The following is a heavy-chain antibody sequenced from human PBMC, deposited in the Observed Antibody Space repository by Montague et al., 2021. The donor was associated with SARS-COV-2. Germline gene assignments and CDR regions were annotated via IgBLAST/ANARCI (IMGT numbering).Heavy chain of an antibody. D-gene: IGHD4-11*01. CDR2: INGDGSAK. Sequence: SLRLSCAASGFSFSTDWMSWVRQDPGKGLEWVANINGDGSAKSYVDSVKGRFTISRDNANNSLYLQMNSLRAEDTAVYYCARDSYTKGDYWGQGTLVSVSS. V-gene: IGHV3-7*03. J-gene: IGHJ4*02. CDR3: ARDSYTKGDY. CDR1: GFSFSTDW.